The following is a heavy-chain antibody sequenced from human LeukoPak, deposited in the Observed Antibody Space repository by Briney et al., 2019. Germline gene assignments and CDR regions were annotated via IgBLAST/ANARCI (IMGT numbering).Heavy chain of an antibody. Sequence: GGSLRLSCAASGFTFSSYGMHWVRQAPGKGLEWVAAIAFDDTDRYYIDSVKGRFTISRDDSKNTLYLHMTSLRAEDTAVYYCTNSDDYGDYWGQGTLVTVSS. CDR1: GFTFSSYG. CDR2: IAFDDTDR. CDR3: TNSDDYGDY. J-gene: IGHJ4*02. V-gene: IGHV3-30*18.